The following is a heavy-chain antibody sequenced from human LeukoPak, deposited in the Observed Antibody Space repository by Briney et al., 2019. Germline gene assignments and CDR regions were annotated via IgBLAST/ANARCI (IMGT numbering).Heavy chain of an antibody. V-gene: IGHV1-8*02. D-gene: IGHD3-3*01. CDR1: GGTFISYA. Sequence: ASVKVSCKASGGTFISYAISWVRQAPGQGLEWMGWMNPNSGNTGYAQKFQGRVTMTRNTSISTAYMELSSLRSEDTAVYYCARGGYDFWSGYSHYWGQGTLVTVSS. J-gene: IGHJ4*02. CDR3: ARGGYDFWSGYSHY. CDR2: MNPNSGNT.